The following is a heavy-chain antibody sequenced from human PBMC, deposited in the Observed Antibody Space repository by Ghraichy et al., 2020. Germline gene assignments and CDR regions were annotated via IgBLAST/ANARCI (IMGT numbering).Heavy chain of an antibody. D-gene: IGHD3-10*01. V-gene: IGHV3-9*01. CDR3: AKDIGSGGSGSPYGMDV. Sequence: GGSLRLSCAASGFTFDDYAMHWVRQAPGKGLEWVSGISWNSGSIGYADSVKGRFTISRDNAKNSLYLQMNSLRAEDTALYYCAKDIGSGGSGSPYGMDVWGQGTTVTVSS. CDR1: GFTFDDYA. J-gene: IGHJ6*02. CDR2: ISWNSGSI.